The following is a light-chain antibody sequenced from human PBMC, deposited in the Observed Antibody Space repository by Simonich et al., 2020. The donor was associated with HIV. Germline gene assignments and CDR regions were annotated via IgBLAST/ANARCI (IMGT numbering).Light chain of an antibody. J-gene: IGLJ3*02. Sequence: QSALTQPASVSGSPGQSLTISCTGTSSDVGYYNLVSWYQQHPGKAPKLRIYEGDKRPSGGSNRFSGSQSGNTASLTISGLQAEDEAGYFCCSYAGSRNFWIFGGGTKLTVL. CDR3: CSYAGSRNFWI. CDR2: EGD. V-gene: IGLV2-23*01. CDR1: SSDVGYYNL.